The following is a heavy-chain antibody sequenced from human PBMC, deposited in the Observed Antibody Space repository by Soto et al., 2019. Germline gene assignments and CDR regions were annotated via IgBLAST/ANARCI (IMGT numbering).Heavy chain of an antibody. CDR3: ASIPPSAVGATTEGEC. V-gene: IGHV3-74*01. CDR1: GFTFSIHW. Sequence: GVLRLSCAASGFTFSIHWMHWVRQAPWKGLVWVSRINGYGTRTGYADSVKGRFTISRDNAKNTLYLQMNSLRAEDTALYYCASIPPSAVGATTEGECWGKGNMVTVSS. J-gene: IGHJ4*02. D-gene: IGHD1-26*01. CDR2: INGYGTRT.